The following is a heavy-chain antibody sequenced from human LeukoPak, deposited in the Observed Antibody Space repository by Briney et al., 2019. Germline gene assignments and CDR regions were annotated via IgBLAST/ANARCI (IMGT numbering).Heavy chain of an antibody. CDR2: IYSSGTT. CDR3: ARVDDSSGYYCLFDY. Sequence: SQTLSLTCTVSGDSISSDRYSWTWIRQPAGKGLEGIGRIYSSGTTNYNPSLKSRVTISVDTSKNQYPLKLSSVTAADTAVYYCARVDDSSGYYCLFDYWGQGTLVTVSS. D-gene: IGHD3-22*01. J-gene: IGHJ4*02. V-gene: IGHV4-61*02. CDR1: GDSISSDRYS.